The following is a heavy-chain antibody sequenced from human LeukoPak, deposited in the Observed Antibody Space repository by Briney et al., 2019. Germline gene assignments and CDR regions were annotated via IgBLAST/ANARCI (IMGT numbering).Heavy chain of an antibody. D-gene: IGHD3-3*01. V-gene: IGHV1-69*05. CDR1: GGTFSSYA. J-gene: IGHJ6*03. CDR3: ARVYNTYYDFWSGHIYYMDV. CDR2: TIPIFGTA. Sequence: SVKVSCKASGGTFSSYAISWVRQAPGQGLEWMGGTIPIFGTANYAQKFQGRVTITTDESTSTAYMELSSLRSEDTAVYYCARVYNTYYDFWSGHIYYMDVWGKGTTVTVSS.